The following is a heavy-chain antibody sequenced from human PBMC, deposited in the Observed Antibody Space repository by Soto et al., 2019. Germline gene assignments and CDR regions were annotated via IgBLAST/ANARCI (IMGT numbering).Heavy chain of an antibody. Sequence: GGSLRLSCAASGFTFSDYYMSWIRQAPGKGLEWVSYISSSGSTIYYADSVKGRFTISRDNAKNSLYLQMNSLRAEDTAVYYCARGGSADYDFWSGYLLGLSSLGWFDPWGQGTLVTVSS. J-gene: IGHJ5*02. D-gene: IGHD3-3*01. CDR2: ISSSGSTI. CDR3: ARGGSADYDFWSGYLLGLSSLGWFDP. CDR1: GFTFSDYY. V-gene: IGHV3-11*01.